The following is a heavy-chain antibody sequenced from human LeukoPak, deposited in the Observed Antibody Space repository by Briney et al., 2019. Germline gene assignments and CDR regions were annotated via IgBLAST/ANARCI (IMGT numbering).Heavy chain of an antibody. Sequence: PSETLSLTCTVSGGSISSYYWSWIRQPPGKGLEWIGYIYYSGSTNHNPSLKSRVTISVDTSKNQFSLKLSSVTAADTAVYYCARGIVVVPAASLRGLSSGPNWFDPWGQGTLVTVSS. J-gene: IGHJ5*02. CDR3: ARGIVVVPAASLRGLSSGPNWFDP. CDR2: IYYSGST. D-gene: IGHD2-2*01. CDR1: GGSISSYY. V-gene: IGHV4-59*01.